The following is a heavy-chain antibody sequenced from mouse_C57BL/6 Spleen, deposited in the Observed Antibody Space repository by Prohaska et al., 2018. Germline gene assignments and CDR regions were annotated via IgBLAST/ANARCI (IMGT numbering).Heavy chain of an antibody. CDR2: INPYNGGT. J-gene: IGHJ1*03. V-gene: IGHV1-19*01. Sequence: SVKMSCKASGYTFTDYYMNWVKQSHGKSLEWIGVINPYNGGTSYNQKFKGKATLTVDKSSRTAYMELNSLTSEDSAVYYCARGYYGSSYGYFDVWGTGTTVTVSS. CDR1: GYTFTDYY. D-gene: IGHD1-1*01. CDR3: ARGYYGSSYGYFDV.